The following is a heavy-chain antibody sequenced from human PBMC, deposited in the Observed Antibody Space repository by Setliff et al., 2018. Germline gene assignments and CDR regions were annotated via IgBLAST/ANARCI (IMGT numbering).Heavy chain of an antibody. CDR1: GYTFSNYA. V-gene: IGHV1-3*04. Sequence: GASVKVSCKASGYTFSNYAMHWVRHAPGQRPEWMGWINTRNGNTESSHKFQGRVTITRDTSASTVYMELNSLTSEDTAIYYCARDRRANGIWFDPWGQGALVTVSS. CDR2: INTRNGNT. D-gene: IGHD1-26*01. CDR3: ARDRRANGIWFDP. J-gene: IGHJ5*02.